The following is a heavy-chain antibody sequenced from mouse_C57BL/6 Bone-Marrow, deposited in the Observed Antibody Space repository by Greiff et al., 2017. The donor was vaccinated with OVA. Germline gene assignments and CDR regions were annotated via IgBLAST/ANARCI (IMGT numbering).Heavy chain of an antibody. CDR1: GYTFTSYW. V-gene: IGHV1-55*01. J-gene: IGHJ2*01. CDR3: ARLDSSGYAFDY. D-gene: IGHD3-2*02. Sequence: QVQLQQPGAELVKPGASVKMSCKASGYTFTSYWITWVTQRPGQGLEWIGDIYPGSGSTNYHEKFTSKATLTVDTSSSTAYMQLSSLTSEDSAVYYCARLDSSGYAFDYWGQGTTLTVSS. CDR2: IYPGSGST.